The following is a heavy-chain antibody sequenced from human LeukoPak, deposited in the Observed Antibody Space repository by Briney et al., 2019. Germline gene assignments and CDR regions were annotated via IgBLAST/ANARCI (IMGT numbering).Heavy chain of an antibody. CDR3: ARHRSSWLIDY. J-gene: IGHJ4*02. Sequence: GGSLRLSCAASGFTFNAYAMSWVRQAPWERLQWVSGISDSGGNTYYADSVRGRFTISRDNSKNTLYLQMNSLRAEDTAVYYCARHRSSWLIDYWGQGTLVTVSS. CDR1: GFTFNAYA. V-gene: IGHV3-23*01. CDR2: ISDSGGNT. D-gene: IGHD6-6*01.